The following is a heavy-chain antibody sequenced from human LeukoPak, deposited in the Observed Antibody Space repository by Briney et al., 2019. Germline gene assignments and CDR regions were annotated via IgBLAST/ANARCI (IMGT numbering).Heavy chain of an antibody. D-gene: IGHD3-10*01. V-gene: IGHV4-59*01. Sequence: SETLSLTCTVSGGSISGYYWSWIRQPPGKRLEWIGHIYYSGSTNYNPSLRSRLTMSADTSKNQLSLTVSSVTAADTAVYYCAREGNYGSGRGMDVWGQGTTVTVSS. CDR1: GGSISGYY. CDR3: AREGNYGSGRGMDV. J-gene: IGHJ6*02. CDR2: IYYSGST.